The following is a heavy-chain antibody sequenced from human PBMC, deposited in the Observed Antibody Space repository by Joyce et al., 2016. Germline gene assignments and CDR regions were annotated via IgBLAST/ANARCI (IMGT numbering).Heavy chain of an antibody. D-gene: IGHD2-21*01. Sequence: EVQLVESGGGLVQPGGSLRLSCAASGVHFSSYWMSWVRQAPGKGREGVANIRQDGREKYYLDSVKGRFTISRDNAKNSLYLQMSSLRAEDTAVYYCARESLLQGFFNYWGQGTLVTVSS. V-gene: IGHV3-7*01. CDR1: GVHFSSYW. J-gene: IGHJ4*02. CDR2: IRQDGREK. CDR3: ARESLLQGFFNY.